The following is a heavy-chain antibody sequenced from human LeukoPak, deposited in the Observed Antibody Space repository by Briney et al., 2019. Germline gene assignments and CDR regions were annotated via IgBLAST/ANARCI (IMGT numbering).Heavy chain of an antibody. CDR2: IYYSGST. J-gene: IGHJ3*02. CDR1: GGSISSYY. D-gene: IGHD1-1*01. CDR3: AGRNDPNAFDI. V-gene: IGHV4-59*01. Sequence: QVQLQESGPGLVKPSETLSLTCTVSGGSISSYYWSWIRQPPGKGLEWIGYIYYSGSTNYNPSLKSRVTISVDTSKNQFSLKLSSVTAADTAVYYCAGRNDPNAFDIWGQGTMVTVSS.